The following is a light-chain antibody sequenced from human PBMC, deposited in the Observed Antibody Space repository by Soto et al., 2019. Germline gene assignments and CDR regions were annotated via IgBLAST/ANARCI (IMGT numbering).Light chain of an antibody. CDR3: SSYTSSSTLWVV. Sequence: QSVLTQPASVSGSPGQSITISCTGTSSDVGGYNYVSWYQQHPGKAPKLMIYDVSNRPSGVSNRFSGSKSGNTASLTISVLQAEDEADYYCSSYTSSSTLWVVFGGGTQLTVL. V-gene: IGLV2-14*01. CDR1: SSDVGGYNY. J-gene: IGLJ2*01. CDR2: DVS.